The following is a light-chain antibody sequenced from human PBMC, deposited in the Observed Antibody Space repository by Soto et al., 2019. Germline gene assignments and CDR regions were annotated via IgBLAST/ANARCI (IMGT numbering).Light chain of an antibody. Sequence: EIVMTQSPATLSLSPGERVTLSCRASQSVSSNLAWYQQKPGQAPRLLIYGASTRATGLPARFSGSGSGTEFTLTISSLQSEDFAVYYCHQYNNWPKTFGQGTKV. CDR2: GAS. CDR3: HQYNNWPKT. CDR1: QSVSSN. J-gene: IGKJ1*01. V-gene: IGKV3-15*01.